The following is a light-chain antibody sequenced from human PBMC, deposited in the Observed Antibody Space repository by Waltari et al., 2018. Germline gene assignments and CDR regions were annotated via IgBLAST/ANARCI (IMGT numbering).Light chain of an antibody. CDR1: SRDVGGYQY. V-gene: IGLV2-11*01. CDR2: DVS. Sequence: QSALTQPRSVSGSPGQSVTISCTGTSRDVGGYQYVSWFQQHPGTVPKLLIYDVSERPSDVPDRFSGSKSANTASLTISGLQTEDEADYYCCSFAGSYTYVFGTGTRVTVL. J-gene: IGLJ1*01. CDR3: CSFAGSYTYV.